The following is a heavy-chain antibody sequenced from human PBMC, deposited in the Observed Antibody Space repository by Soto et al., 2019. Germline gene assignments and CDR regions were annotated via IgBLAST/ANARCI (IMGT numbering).Heavy chain of an antibody. D-gene: IGHD6-13*01. CDR1: GGSISSYY. CDR3: ASSNIAAAGFYYYGMDV. V-gene: IGHV4-59*01. CDR2: IYYSGST. Sequence: SETLSLTCTVSGGSISSYYWSWIRQPPGKGLEWIGYIYYSGSTNYNPSLKSRVTISVDTSKNQFSLRLSSVTAADTAVYYCASSNIAAAGFYYYGMDVWGRGTTVTVSS. J-gene: IGHJ6*02.